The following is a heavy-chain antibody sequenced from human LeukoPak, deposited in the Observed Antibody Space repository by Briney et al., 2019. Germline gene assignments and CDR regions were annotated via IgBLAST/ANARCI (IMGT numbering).Heavy chain of an antibody. CDR1: GFTFSSYS. D-gene: IGHD3-10*01. CDR3: AKDNSMVRGVLFDY. V-gene: IGHV3-21*04. J-gene: IGHJ4*02. CDR2: ISSSSSYI. Sequence: PGGSLRLSCAASGFTFSSYSMNWDRQAPGKGLEWVSSISSSSSYIYYADSVKGRFTISRDNAKNSLYLQMNSLRAEDTALYYCAKDNSMVRGVLFDYWGQGTLVTVSS.